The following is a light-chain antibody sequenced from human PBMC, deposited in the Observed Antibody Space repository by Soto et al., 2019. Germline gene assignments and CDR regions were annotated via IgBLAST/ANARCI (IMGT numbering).Light chain of an antibody. J-gene: IGLJ3*02. V-gene: IGLV1-44*01. CDR3: AAWHDSLNGPV. CDR2: NNN. CDR1: SSNIGGNP. Sequence: QSALTQPPSASGTPGQRVTISCCGSSSNIGGNPVNWYQQLPGTAPKLLIYNNNQRPSGVPDRFSGSKSGTSASLAISGLQSEDEADYYCAAWHDSLNGPVFGGGTKLTVL.